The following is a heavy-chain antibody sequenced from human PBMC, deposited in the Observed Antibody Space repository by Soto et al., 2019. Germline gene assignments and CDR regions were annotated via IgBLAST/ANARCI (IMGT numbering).Heavy chain of an antibody. D-gene: IGHD6-13*01. CDR2: IIPIFGTA. CDR3: ARDRQQLQPPLYYYYGMDV. J-gene: IGHJ6*02. V-gene: IGHV1-69*12. CDR1: GGTFSSYA. Sequence: QVQLVQSGAEVKKPGSSVKVSCKASGGTFSSYAISWVRQAPGQGLEWMGGIIPIFGTANYAQKFQGRVTITADESTSTAYMELSSLRSEDTAVYYCARDRQQLQPPLYYYYGMDVWGQGTTVTVSS.